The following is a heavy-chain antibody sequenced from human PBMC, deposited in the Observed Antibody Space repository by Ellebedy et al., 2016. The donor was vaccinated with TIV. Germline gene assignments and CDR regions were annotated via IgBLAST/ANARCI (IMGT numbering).Heavy chain of an antibody. CDR1: GFFFSDYY. CDR2: ISGHNGYT. V-gene: IGHV3-11*06. CDR3: ARDSAGYTSGSGY. Sequence: PGGSLRLSCAASGFFFSDYYMSWIRQAPGKGLEWVSYISGHNGYTDYADSVKGRFTISRDNAKNSLYLQMNSLRAEDTAVYYCARDSAGYTSGSGYWGQGTLVTVSS. J-gene: IGHJ4*02. D-gene: IGHD6-19*01.